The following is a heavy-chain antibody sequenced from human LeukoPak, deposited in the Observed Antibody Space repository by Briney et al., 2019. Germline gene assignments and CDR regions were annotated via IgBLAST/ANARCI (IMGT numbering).Heavy chain of an antibody. CDR2: INPSGGST. Sequence: ASVKVSCKASGYTFTSYYMHWVRQAPGQGLEWMGIINPSGGSTSYAQKFQGRVTMTRDTSTSTVYMELSSLRSEDTAVYYCAGSLGYCSGGSCYSGTYYYGMDVWGQGTTVTVSS. CDR1: GYTFTSYY. J-gene: IGHJ6*02. CDR3: AGSLGYCSGGSCYSGTYYYGMDV. V-gene: IGHV1-46*01. D-gene: IGHD2-15*01.